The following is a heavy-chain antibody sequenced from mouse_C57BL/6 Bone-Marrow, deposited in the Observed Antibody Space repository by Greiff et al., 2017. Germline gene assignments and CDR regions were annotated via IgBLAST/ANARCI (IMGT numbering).Heavy chain of an antibody. J-gene: IGHJ4*01. CDR1: GYSITSGYY. CDR3: ARNGSSYGYYAMDY. D-gene: IGHD1-1*01. CDR2: ISYDGSN. V-gene: IGHV3-6*01. Sequence: ESGPGLVKPSQSLSLTCSVTGYSITSGYYWNWIRQFPGNKLEWMGYISYDGSNNYNPSLKNRISITRDTSKNQFFLKLNSVTTEDTATYYCARNGSSYGYYAMDYLGQGTSVTVSS.